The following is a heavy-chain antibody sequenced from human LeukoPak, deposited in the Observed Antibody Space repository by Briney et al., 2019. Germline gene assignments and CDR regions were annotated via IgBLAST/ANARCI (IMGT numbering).Heavy chain of an antibody. CDR2: IYPSGST. CDR1: DGSIIPHY. Sequence: SETLSLTCSVSDGSIIPHYWSWIRQPAGKGLEWIGRIYPSGSTTYNPSLKSRVTLSVDTPKNQFSLKLASVTAADTAVYFCAKLSPNRWFDPWGQGILVTVSS. CDR3: AKLSPNRWFDP. V-gene: IGHV4-4*07. D-gene: IGHD1-14*01. J-gene: IGHJ5*02.